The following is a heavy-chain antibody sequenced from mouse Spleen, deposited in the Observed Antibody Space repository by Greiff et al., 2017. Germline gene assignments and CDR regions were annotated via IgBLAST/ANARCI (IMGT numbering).Heavy chain of an antibody. CDR3: ARSLGGSDYFDY. CDR1: GYAFSSSW. CDR2: IYPGDGDT. Sequence: LQESGPELVKPGASVKISCKASGYAFSSSWMNWVKQRPGKGLEWIGRIYPGDGDTNYNGKFKGKATLTADKSSSTAYMQLSSLTSEDSAVYFCARSLGGSDYFDYWGQGTTLTVSS. D-gene: IGHD4-1*01. V-gene: IGHV1-82*01. J-gene: IGHJ2*01.